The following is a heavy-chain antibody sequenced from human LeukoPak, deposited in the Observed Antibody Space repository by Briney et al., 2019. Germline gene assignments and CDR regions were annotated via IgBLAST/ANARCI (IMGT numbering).Heavy chain of an antibody. CDR1: GGSISSYY. J-gene: IGHJ2*01. Sequence: SETLSLTCTVSGGSISSYYWSWIRQPPGKGLEWIGYIYYSGSTNYNPSLKSRVTISVDTSKNQFSLKLSSVTAADTAMYYCARASAAAGVWYFDLWGRGTLVTVSS. D-gene: IGHD6-13*01. CDR2: IYYSGST. CDR3: ARASAAAGVWYFDL. V-gene: IGHV4-59*01.